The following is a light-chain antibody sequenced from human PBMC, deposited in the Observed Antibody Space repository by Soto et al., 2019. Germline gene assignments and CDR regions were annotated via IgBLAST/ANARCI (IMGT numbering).Light chain of an antibody. J-gene: IGLJ1*01. CDR3: GTWDSSLSARYV. V-gene: IGLV1-51*02. CDR2: ENN. Sequence: QSVLTQPPSVSAAPVQKVTISCSGSSSNIGNNYVSWYQQLPGTAPKLLIYENNKRPSGIPDRFSGSKSGTSATLGITGLQTGDEADYYCGTWDSSLSARYVFGTGTKVTVL. CDR1: SSNIGNNY.